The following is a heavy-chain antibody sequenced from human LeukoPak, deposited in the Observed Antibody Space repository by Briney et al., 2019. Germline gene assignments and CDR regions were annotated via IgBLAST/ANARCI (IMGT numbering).Heavy chain of an antibody. V-gene: IGHV3-30*18. D-gene: IGHD2/OR15-2a*01. CDR2: ISYDGNG. J-gene: IGHJ4*02. CDR1: GFGFSSYG. CDR3: AKGYLYADDS. Sequence: GRSLRLSCAASGFGFSSYGMHWVRQAPGKGLEWVAVISYDGNGNYADSVKGRFTISRDNSKHTVYLQMNSLRPEDTAVYYCAKGYLYADDSWGQGTLVTVSS.